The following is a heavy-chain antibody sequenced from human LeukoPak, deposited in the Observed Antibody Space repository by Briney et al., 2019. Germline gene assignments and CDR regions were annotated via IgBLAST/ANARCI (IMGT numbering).Heavy chain of an antibody. CDR2: FYISGFT. J-gene: IGHJ1*01. CDR3: ARDDYGDSFQL. D-gene: IGHD4-17*01. CDR1: GESITSGQYY. V-gene: IGHV4-61*02. Sequence: SETLSLTCTVSGESITSGQYYWSWIRQSAVKGLEWIGRFYISGFTNYNPSLKSRVTISLDRSRNQFFLNLTSVTAADTAVYYCARDDYGDSFQLWDQGTLVTVPS.